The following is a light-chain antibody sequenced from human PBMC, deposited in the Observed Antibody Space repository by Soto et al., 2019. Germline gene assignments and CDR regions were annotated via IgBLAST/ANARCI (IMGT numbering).Light chain of an antibody. Sequence: EMLLTQSPGTLSLSPGERATLSCRASQSVSRNYLAWYQQKPGQAPRLLMYGASNRATGIPDRFRGSGSGTDFSLIISRLEPEDFAVYYCQQYGSSRTFGQGTKVDIK. CDR2: GAS. CDR1: QSVSRNY. V-gene: IGKV3-20*01. J-gene: IGKJ1*01. CDR3: QQYGSSRT.